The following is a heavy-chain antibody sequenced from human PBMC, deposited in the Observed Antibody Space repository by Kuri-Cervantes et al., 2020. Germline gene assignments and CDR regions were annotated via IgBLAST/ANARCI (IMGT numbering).Heavy chain of an antibody. J-gene: IGHJ4*02. CDR2: ISYDGSNK. CDR1: GFTFSSYA. Sequence: GESLKISCAASGFTFSSYAMHWVRQAPGKGLEWVAVISYDGSNKYYADSVKGRFTISRDNPKNTLYLQMNSLRAEDTAVYYCARDIVVVPAAISVGQELVDYWGQGTLVTVSS. D-gene: IGHD2-2*02. V-gene: IGHV3-30-3*01. CDR3: ARDIVVVPAAISVGQELVDY.